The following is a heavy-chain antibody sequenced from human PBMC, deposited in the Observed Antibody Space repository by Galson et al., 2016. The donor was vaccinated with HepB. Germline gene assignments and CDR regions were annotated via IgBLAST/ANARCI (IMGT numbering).Heavy chain of an antibody. CDR2: IYHSGGT. CDR3: ASESGDPGYFDL. J-gene: IGHJ4*02. CDR1: GFSISSGYY. D-gene: IGHD4-17*01. V-gene: IGHV4-38-2*02. Sequence: SETLSLTCTVSGFSISSGYYWAWIRQPPGKGLEWIATIYHSGGTYYNPSLRSRVTISVVTSKNQFSLKLKSVTAEDTAMYYCASESGDPGYFDLWGQGTLVTVSS.